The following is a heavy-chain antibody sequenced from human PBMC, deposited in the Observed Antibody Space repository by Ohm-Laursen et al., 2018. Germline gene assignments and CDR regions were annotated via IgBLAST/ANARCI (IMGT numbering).Heavy chain of an antibody. J-gene: IGHJ6*02. CDR1: GFPLSAYS. CDR3: ARDWIAAAGYYYYGLDV. Sequence: GSLRLSCAASGFPLSAYSMNWVRQAPGKGLEWVANIKQDGSQKNYVDSVKGRFTISRDNAKNSLYLQMNSLRDEDTAVYYCARDWIAAAGYYYYGLDVWGQGTTVTVSS. V-gene: IGHV3-7*01. CDR2: IKQDGSQK. D-gene: IGHD6-13*01.